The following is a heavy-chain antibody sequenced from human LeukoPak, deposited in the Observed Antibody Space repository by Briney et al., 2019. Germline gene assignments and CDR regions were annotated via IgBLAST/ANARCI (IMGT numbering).Heavy chain of an antibody. CDR1: GGSISSGGYS. CDR2: IYHSEST. V-gene: IGHV4-30-2*01. Sequence: SQTLSLTCAVSGGSISSGGYSWSWIRQPPGKGLEWIGYIYHSESTYYNPSLKSRVTISVDRSKNQFSLKLSSVTAADTAVYYCARDTEGWFDPWGQGTLVTVSS. CDR3: ARDTEGWFDP. J-gene: IGHJ5*02.